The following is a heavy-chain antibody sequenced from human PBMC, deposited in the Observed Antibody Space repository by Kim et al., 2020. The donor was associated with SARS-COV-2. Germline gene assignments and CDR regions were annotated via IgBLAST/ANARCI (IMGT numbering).Heavy chain of an antibody. V-gene: IGHV1-3*01. Sequence: YSQKFQGRVTITRDTSASTAYMELSSLRSEDTAVYYCARVRGSGYYYFDYWGQGTLVTVSS. CDR3: ARVRGSGYYYFDY. D-gene: IGHD3-22*01. J-gene: IGHJ4*02.